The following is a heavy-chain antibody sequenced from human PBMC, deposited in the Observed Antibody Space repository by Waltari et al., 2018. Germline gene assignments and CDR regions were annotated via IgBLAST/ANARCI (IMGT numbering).Heavy chain of an antibody. CDR2: SSSSGAYI. J-gene: IGHJ4*02. D-gene: IGHD2-2*01. V-gene: IGHV3-21*06. CDR3: ARTSVPDAVTEFFLDY. Sequence: EVKLVESGGGLVKPGGSLRLSCVGSGFTFSGYTMNWVRQAPGTGLECVSSSSSSGAYIYYSDSVQGRFTISGDSAKSSLYLQMDSLTAEDTAVYHCARTSVPDAVTEFFLDYWGQGTLVTVSS. CDR1: GFTFSGYT.